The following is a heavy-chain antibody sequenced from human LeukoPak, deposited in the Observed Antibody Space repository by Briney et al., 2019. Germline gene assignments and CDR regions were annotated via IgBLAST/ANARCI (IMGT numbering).Heavy chain of an antibody. D-gene: IGHD3-22*01. CDR1: GYTFTSYY. Sequence: ASVKVSCKTSGYTFTSYYMHWVRQTPGQGLEWMGCVNPTSGGTNYAQKFQGRVTMTRDTSIRTAYMELSRLRSDDTVVYYCARVYYYYDSSGILTLYFDYWGQGTLVTVSS. CDR2: VNPTSGGT. V-gene: IGHV1-2*02. CDR3: ARVYYYYDSSGILTLYFDY. J-gene: IGHJ4*02.